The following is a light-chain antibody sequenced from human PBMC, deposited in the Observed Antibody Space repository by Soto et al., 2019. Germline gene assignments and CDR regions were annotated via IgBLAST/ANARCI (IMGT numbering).Light chain of an antibody. V-gene: IGKV3-20*01. J-gene: IGKJ4*01. CDR3: QQYGGSIT. CDR1: QTVRSSY. Sequence: IFLTQSPGSLSLSSGERATLSCRASQTVRSSYLAWYQQRPGQSPRLLIYGAFNRAIGIPDRFSGSESGRDYNLTISRLDPEDSAVYYCQQYGGSITFGGGTKVEIK. CDR2: GAF.